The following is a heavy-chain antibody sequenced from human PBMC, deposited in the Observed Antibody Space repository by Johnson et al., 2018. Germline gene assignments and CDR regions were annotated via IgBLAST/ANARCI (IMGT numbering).Heavy chain of an antibody. D-gene: IGHD1/OR15-1a*01. J-gene: IGHJ6*02. Sequence: VQLVESGGGVVQPGRSLRLSCAVSGFTLSSYDMHWARQAPGKGLEWVAVVCDDGDDGTKRYNGDSVRGPFTISRDNSKTTLHLQLNSRRAEDTAVYYCAREPEGGTYGMDVWGQGTMV. CDR3: AREPEGGTYGMDV. CDR1: GFTLSSYD. CDR2: VCDDGDDGTKR. V-gene: IGHV3-33*08.